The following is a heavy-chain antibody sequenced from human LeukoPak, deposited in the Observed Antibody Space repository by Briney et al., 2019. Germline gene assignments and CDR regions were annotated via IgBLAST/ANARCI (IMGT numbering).Heavy chain of an antibody. CDR2: INDSGRT. J-gene: IGHJ6*03. V-gene: IGHV4-34*01. CDR1: GGSFSGYY. Sequence: SETLSLTCAVYGGSFSGYYWSWIRQPPGKGLEWIGEINDSGRTNYNPSLMSRVTVSVDTSKNQFSLGLTSVTATDTAVYYCARRWNYGRNYYIDVWGKGAAVSVSS. CDR3: ARRWNYGRNYYIDV. D-gene: IGHD1-7*01.